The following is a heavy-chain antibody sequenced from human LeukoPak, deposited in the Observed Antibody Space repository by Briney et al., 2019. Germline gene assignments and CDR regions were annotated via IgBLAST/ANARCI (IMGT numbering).Heavy chain of an antibody. Sequence: ASVKVSCKASGYTFTNYGVTWVRQAPGQGLEWMGWISAYNGNTNYAQKLQGRVTMTTDTSTSTAYMELRSLRSDDTAVYYCARDPTGYSSGRWEDYWGQGTLVTVSS. CDR2: ISAYNGNT. CDR3: ARDPTGYSSGRWEDY. J-gene: IGHJ4*02. V-gene: IGHV1-18*01. CDR1: GYTFTNYG. D-gene: IGHD6-19*01.